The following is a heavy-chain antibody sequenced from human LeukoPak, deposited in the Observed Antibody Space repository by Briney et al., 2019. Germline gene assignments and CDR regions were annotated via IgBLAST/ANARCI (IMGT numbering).Heavy chain of an antibody. Sequence: GGSLRLSCAASGFTFSSYGMHWVRQAPGKGLEWVAFIRYDGSNKYYADSVKGRFTISRDNSKNTLYLQMNSLKAEDTAVYYCAKDRWDDFWSGPVDYWGQGTLVTVSS. CDR1: GFTFSSYG. V-gene: IGHV3-30*02. CDR3: AKDRWDDFWSGPVDY. J-gene: IGHJ4*02. CDR2: IRYDGSNK. D-gene: IGHD3-3*01.